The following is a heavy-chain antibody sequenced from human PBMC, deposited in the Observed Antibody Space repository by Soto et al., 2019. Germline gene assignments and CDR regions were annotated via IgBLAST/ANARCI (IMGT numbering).Heavy chain of an antibody. CDR3: AAPIDFWSGNYGMDV. D-gene: IGHD3-3*01. V-gene: IGHV3-30-3*01. Sequence: GGSLRLSCAASGFTFSSYAMHWVRQAPGKGLEWVAVISYDGSNKYYADSVKGRFTISRDNSKNTLYLQMNSLRAEDTAVYYCAAPIDFWSGNYGMDVWGQGTTVTVSS. CDR2: ISYDGSNK. CDR1: GFTFSSYA. J-gene: IGHJ6*02.